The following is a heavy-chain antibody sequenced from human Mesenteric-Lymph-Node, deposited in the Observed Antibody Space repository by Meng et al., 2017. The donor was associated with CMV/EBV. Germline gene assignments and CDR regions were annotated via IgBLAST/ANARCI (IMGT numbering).Heavy chain of an antibody. CDR2: IYYSGST. J-gene: IGHJ4*02. Sequence: SETLSLTCTVSGGSIISSSYYWCWIRQPPGKGLEWIGSIYYSGSTYYNPSLKSRVTISVDTSKNQFSLKLSSVTAADTAGYYCARYWTSSGYYFFDYWGQGTLVTVSS. D-gene: IGHD3-3*01. V-gene: IGHV4-39*01. CDR3: ARYWTSSGYYFFDY. CDR1: GGSIISSSYY.